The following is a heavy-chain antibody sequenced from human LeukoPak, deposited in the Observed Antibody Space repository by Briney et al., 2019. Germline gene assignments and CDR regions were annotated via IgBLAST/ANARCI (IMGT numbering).Heavy chain of an antibody. J-gene: IGHJ4*02. V-gene: IGHV1-2*02. CDR2: INPDSGGT. CDR3: PTLPLNSGVDY. CDR1: ASIFTGYY. Sequence: ASVKVSCKASASIFTGYYIHWVRQAPGQGLEWMGWINPDSGGTNSAQKVQGRVTMTRDTSISTAYMELSRLRSDDTAVSYCPTLPLNSGVDYWGQGTLVTVSS. D-gene: IGHD1-26*01.